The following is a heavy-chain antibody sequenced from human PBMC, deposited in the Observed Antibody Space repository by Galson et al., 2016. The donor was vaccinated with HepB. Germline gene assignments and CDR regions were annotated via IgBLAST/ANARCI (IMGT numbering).Heavy chain of an antibody. CDR3: ARPRHDDFWSGYSD. Sequence: SLRLSCAASGFNFRSYAMHWVRQAPGKGLEWVAVISYDGSSKSYADSVKGRFPISRDNSKSTLYVQMNSLRAEDAAVYYCARPRHDDFWSGYSDWGQGALVTVSS. J-gene: IGHJ4*02. V-gene: IGHV3-30-3*01. CDR2: ISYDGSSK. CDR1: GFNFRSYA. D-gene: IGHD3-3*01.